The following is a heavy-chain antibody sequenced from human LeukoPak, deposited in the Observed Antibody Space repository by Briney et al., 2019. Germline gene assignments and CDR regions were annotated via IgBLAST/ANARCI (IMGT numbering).Heavy chain of an antibody. CDR2: ISSRSTYI. Sequence: MPGGSLRLSCATSGFTFSSYSINWVRQGPGKGLEWVSSISSRSTYIYYADSVKGRFTISRDNAKNSLYLQMNSLRAEDTAVYYCTTDRGSGWNWGQGTLVTVSS. J-gene: IGHJ4*02. CDR3: TTDRGSGWN. V-gene: IGHV3-21*01. D-gene: IGHD6-19*01. CDR1: GFTFSSYS.